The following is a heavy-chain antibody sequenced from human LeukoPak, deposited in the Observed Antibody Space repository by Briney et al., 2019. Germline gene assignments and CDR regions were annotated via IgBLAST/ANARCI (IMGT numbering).Heavy chain of an antibody. D-gene: IGHD3-10*01. V-gene: IGHV3-23*01. CDR1: GFTFSNYA. CDR2: IDSGGGT. Sequence: GALRLSCAASGFTFSNYAMNWVRQAPGKGLEWVSAIDSGGGTYYADSVKGRFTISRDNSKNTLYLQLNSLRAEDTAVYYCAKGPRGDWGQGALVTVSS. CDR3: AKGPRGD. J-gene: IGHJ4*02.